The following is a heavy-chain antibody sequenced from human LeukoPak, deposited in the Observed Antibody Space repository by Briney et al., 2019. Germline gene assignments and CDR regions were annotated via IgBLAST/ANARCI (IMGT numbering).Heavy chain of an antibody. CDR2: IYNSGST. D-gene: IGHD6-13*01. V-gene: IGHV4-59*01. CDR3: ARVYYSSSYDYWYFDL. CDR1: GGSISNYY. J-gene: IGHJ2*01. Sequence: SETLSLTCSVSGGSISNYYWSWIRQSPGKGPEWIGYIYNSGSTNYNPSLKSRVTISLDTSKKQFSLKLSSVTAADTAVYYCARVYYSSSYDYWYFDLWGRGTLVTVSS.